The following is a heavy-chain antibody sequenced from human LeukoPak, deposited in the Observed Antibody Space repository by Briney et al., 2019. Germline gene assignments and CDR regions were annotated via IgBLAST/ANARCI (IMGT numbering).Heavy chain of an antibody. V-gene: IGHV3-21*01. CDR3: ARGSRPYYYGSGSYYKGDY. J-gene: IGHJ4*02. D-gene: IGHD3-10*01. CDR1: GFTFSSYG. CDR2: ISSSSSYI. Sequence: GGSLRLSCAASGFTFSSYGMNWVRQAPGKGLEWVSSISSSSSYIYYADSVKGRFTISRDNAKNSLYLQMNSLRAEDTAVYYCARGSRPYYYGSGSYYKGDYWGQGTLVTVSS.